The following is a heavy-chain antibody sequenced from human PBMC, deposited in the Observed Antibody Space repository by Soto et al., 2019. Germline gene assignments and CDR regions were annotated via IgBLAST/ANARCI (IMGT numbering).Heavy chain of an antibody. J-gene: IGHJ6*02. CDR1: GFTFSTYN. CDR2: ISSSNTYK. D-gene: IGHD2-2*01. CDR3: ATSLEVPWYYYGMDV. V-gene: IGHV3-21*01. Sequence: EVQLVESGGGLVKPGGSLRLSCAASGFTFSTYNMNWVRQVPGKGLEWVSSISSSNTYKDYADSVKGRFTISRDNARNSLYLQMNSMRAEDTAVYYCATSLEVPWYYYGMDVWGQGTMVTVSS.